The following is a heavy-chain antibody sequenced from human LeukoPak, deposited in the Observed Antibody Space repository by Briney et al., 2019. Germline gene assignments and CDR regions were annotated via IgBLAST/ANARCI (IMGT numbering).Heavy chain of an antibody. V-gene: IGHV4-59*01. D-gene: IGHD3-22*01. CDR3: AREISSGYYHFDY. CDR1: GGSISSYY. CDR2: IYYSGST. Sequence: SETLSLTCTVSGGSISSYYWSWIRQPPGKGLEWIGYIYYSGSTNYNPSLKSRVTISVDTSKNQFSLKLSSVTAADTAVYYCAREISSGYYHFDYWGQGTLVTVSS. J-gene: IGHJ4*02.